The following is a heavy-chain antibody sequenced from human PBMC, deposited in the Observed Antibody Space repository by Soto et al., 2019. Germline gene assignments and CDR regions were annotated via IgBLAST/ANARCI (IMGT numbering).Heavy chain of an antibody. Sequence: EVQLLESGGGLVQPGGSLRLSCAASGFTFSSYAMSWVRQAPGKGLEWVSAISGSGGSTYYADSVKGRFTISRDNSKNTLYLQMNSLRAEDTAVYYCATDLEDIVATMSLGQSNWFDPWGQGTLVTVSS. J-gene: IGHJ5*02. CDR1: GFTFSSYA. V-gene: IGHV3-23*01. CDR2: ISGSGGST. CDR3: ATDLEDIVATMSLGQSNWFDP. D-gene: IGHD5-12*01.